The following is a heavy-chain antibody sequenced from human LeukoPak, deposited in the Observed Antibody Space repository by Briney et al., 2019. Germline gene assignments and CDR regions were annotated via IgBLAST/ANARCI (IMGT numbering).Heavy chain of an antibody. D-gene: IGHD2-2*03. J-gene: IGHJ3*02. CDR3: ARWIDGFDI. V-gene: IGHV3-11*01. Sequence: GGSLRLSCTASGFTFSDYSLSWIRQSPGKGLEWVSYITSGGGSIFYADFVEGRFTISRDNAENSLYLQLNSLRDEDTAVYYCARWIDGFDIWGQGTMVTVSS. CDR1: GFTFSDYS. CDR2: ITSGGGSI.